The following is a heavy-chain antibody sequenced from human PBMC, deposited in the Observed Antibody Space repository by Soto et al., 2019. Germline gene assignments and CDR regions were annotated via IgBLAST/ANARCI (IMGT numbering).Heavy chain of an antibody. Sequence: SVKVSCKASGGTFSSYAISWVRQAPGQGLEWMGGIIPIFGTANYAQKFQGRVTITADESTSTAYMELSSLRSEDTAVYYCARAPPFVNDGYNPLYFDYWGQGTLVTVSS. V-gene: IGHV1-69*13. CDR1: GGTFSSYA. J-gene: IGHJ4*02. D-gene: IGHD5-12*01. CDR3: ARAPPFVNDGYNPLYFDY. CDR2: IIPIFGTA.